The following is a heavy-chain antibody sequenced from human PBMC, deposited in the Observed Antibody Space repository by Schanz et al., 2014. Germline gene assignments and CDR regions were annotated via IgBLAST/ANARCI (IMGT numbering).Heavy chain of an antibody. Sequence: QVQLVQSGAEVKKPGASVRVSCKASGYSFTTYDVNWVRQATGQGLEWMGWMNPTTGNRGYAQNFQGRVTMTRDTSTSTAYMELRSLISDDTAVYYCARETTIITGGAFDVWGQGTMVTVSS. D-gene: IGHD3-9*01. CDR1: GYSFTTYD. J-gene: IGHJ3*01. V-gene: IGHV1-8*01. CDR3: ARETTIITGGAFDV. CDR2: MNPTTGNR.